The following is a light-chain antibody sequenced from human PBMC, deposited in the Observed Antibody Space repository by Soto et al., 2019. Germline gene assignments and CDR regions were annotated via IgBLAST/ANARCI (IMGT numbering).Light chain of an antibody. CDR2: EGS. CDR1: SSNIGSYNL. J-gene: IGLJ1*01. CDR3: CSFAGTGTQDV. V-gene: IGLV2-23*01. Sequence: QSVLTQPASVSGSLGQSITISCIGTSSNIGSYNLVSWYQHQPGKAPKIMIFEGSKRPSWVSNRFSGSRSGNTASLTISGLQAEDEADYYCCSFAGTGTQDVFGTGTKLTVL.